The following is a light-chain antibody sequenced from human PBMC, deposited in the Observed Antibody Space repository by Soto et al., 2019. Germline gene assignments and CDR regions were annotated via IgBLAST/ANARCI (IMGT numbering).Light chain of an antibody. V-gene: IGKV3-20*01. CDR1: QSVSSTY. CDR2: GAS. Sequence: EIVLTQSPGTLSLSPGERATLSCRASQSVSSTYLAWYQQKPGQAPRLLIYGASSTATGIPDRFSGSGSGTDFALTISRLEPEDFAVYYCQHYGSLVVTFGGGTVVEVK. CDR3: QHYGSLVVT. J-gene: IGKJ4*01.